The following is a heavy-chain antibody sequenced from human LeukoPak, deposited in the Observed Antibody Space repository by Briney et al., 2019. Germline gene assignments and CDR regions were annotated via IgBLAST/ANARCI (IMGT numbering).Heavy chain of an antibody. D-gene: IGHD5-18*01. J-gene: IGHJ4*02. Sequence: HPGGSLRLSCAASGFTFNSYGMPWVRQAPGKGLEWVAFIQYAGSDKYYADSVKGRFTISRDNSKNTLYLQMNSLRAEDTAVYYCAKGWDVDTAIDYWGQGTLVTVSS. CDR3: AKGWDVDTAIDY. V-gene: IGHV3-30*02. CDR2: IQYAGSDK. CDR1: GFTFNSYG.